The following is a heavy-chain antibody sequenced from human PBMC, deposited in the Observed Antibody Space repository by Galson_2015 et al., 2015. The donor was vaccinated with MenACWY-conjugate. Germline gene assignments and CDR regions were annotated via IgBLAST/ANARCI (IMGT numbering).Heavy chain of an antibody. Sequence: SLRLSCAASGFSLTTYAMSWVRQAPGKGPEWVSGISGGGGGRTYYADFVGGRFATSQDNSKDTLYLQMNTLRAEDTAVYYCAKEAAVIGAPRFDNWGQGTLVTVSS. CDR2: ISGGGGGRT. CDR1: GFSLTTYA. V-gene: IGHV3-23*01. D-gene: IGHD4-11*01. J-gene: IGHJ4*02. CDR3: AKEAAVIGAPRFDN.